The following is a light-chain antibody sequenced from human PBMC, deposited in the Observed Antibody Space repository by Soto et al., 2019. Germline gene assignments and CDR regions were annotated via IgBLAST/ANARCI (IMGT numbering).Light chain of an antibody. CDR2: AAS. V-gene: IGKV1-6*01. CDR3: PQYYRSPWT. Sequence: AIQMTQSPSSLSASVGDRVTITCRASQAIGNDLGWYQQIPGKAPKLLIYAASRLHSGVPSKFSGSGSGSDFTVTISSLQPEDFATYYCPQYYRSPWTFGQGTKVELK. CDR1: QAIGND. J-gene: IGKJ1*01.